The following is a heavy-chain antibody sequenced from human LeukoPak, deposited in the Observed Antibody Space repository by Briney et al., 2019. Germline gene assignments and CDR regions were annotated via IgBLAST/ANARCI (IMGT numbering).Heavy chain of an antibody. V-gene: IGHV4-59*01. J-gene: IGHJ5*02. D-gene: IGHD1-1*01. Sequence: SETLSLTCTVSGGSISSYYWSWIRQPPGKGLEWIGYIYYSGSTNHNPSLKSRVTISVDTSKNQFSLKLSSVTAADTAVYYCARASSTTRSSHRNWFDPWGQGTLVTVSS. CDR2: IYYSGST. CDR3: ARASSTTRSSHRNWFDP. CDR1: GGSISSYY.